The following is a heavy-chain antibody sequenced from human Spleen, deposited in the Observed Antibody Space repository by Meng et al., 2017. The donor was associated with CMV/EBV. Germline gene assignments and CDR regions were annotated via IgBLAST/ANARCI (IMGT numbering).Heavy chain of an antibody. CDR2: IIPILGIA. Sequence: SVKVSCKASGYTFTSYGISWVRQAPGQGLEWMGRIIPILGIANYAQKFQGRVTITADKSTSTAYMELSSLRSEDTAVYYCARDSSWLRLDSFDGMDVWGQGTTVTVSS. D-gene: IGHD5-12*01. CDR3: ARDSSWLRLDSFDGMDV. J-gene: IGHJ6*02. V-gene: IGHV1-69*04. CDR1: GYTFTSYG.